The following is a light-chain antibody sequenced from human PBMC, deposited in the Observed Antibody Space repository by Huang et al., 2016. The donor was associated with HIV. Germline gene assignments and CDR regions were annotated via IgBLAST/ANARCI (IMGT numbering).Light chain of an antibody. V-gene: IGKV3-15*01. CDR2: GAS. CDR1: QSVRSN. CDR3: QQYNNWPPWT. Sequence: EIVMTQSPATLSVSPGERATLSCRASQSVRSNLAWYQQKPGQGPRLLIYGASTRATGIPARFSCSGSGTEFTLTISSLQSEDFAVYYCQQYNNWPPWTFGQGTKVEIK. J-gene: IGKJ1*01.